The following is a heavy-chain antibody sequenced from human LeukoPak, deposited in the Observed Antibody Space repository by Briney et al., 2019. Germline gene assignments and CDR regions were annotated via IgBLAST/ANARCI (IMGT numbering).Heavy chain of an antibody. J-gene: IGHJ5*02. D-gene: IGHD2-15*01. CDR2: TGLSSSYI. V-gene: IGHV3-21*01. CDR1: GFSLSIYD. CDR3: ARERSYCSGATCSLDL. Sequence: GGSLRLSCAASGFSLSIYDMVCVRQAPGKGLEWIASTGLSSSYIGYADSVKGRFTISRDNGENSVYLQMNSLRAEDTAVYFCARERSYCSGATCSLDLWGQGTLVTVSS.